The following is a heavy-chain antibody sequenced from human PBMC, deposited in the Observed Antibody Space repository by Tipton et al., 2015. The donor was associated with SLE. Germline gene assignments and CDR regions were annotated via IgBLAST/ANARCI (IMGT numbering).Heavy chain of an antibody. J-gene: IGHJ4*02. CDR3: AKDGSAAGPEGYFDY. Sequence: SLRLSCAASGFTFSSYGMHWVRQAPGKGLEWVAVIWYDGSNKYYTDSVKGRFTISRDNSKNTLYLQMNSLRAEDTAVYYCAKDGSAAGPEGYFDYWSQGTLVTVSS. D-gene: IGHD6-13*01. CDR2: IWYDGSNK. V-gene: IGHV3-33*06. CDR1: GFTFSSYG.